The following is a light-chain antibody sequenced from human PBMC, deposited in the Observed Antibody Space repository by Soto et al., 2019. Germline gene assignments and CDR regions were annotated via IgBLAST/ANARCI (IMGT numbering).Light chain of an antibody. CDR2: GAS. CDR1: QSVSSSY. V-gene: IGKV3-20*01. Sequence: EIVLTQSPGTLSLSPGERATLSYRASQSVSSSYLAWYQQKPGQAPRLLIYGASSRATGIPDRFSGSVSGTDFTLTISRLEPEDFAVYYCQQYGSSPRTFGPGTKVDIK. J-gene: IGKJ3*01. CDR3: QQYGSSPRT.